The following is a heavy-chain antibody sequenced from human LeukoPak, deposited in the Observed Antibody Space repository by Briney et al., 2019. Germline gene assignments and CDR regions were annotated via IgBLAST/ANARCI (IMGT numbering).Heavy chain of an antibody. CDR1: GGSISSSSYY. D-gene: IGHD3-10*01. CDR2: IYHSGST. J-gene: IGHJ6*03. CDR3: AGSDYYYYMDV. Sequence: SETLSLTCTVSGGSISSSSYYWGWLRQPPGKGLEWIGSIYHSGSTYYNPSLKSRVTISVNTSKNQFSLKLSSVTAADTAVFYCAGSDYYYYMDVWGKGTTVTVSS. V-gene: IGHV4-39*01.